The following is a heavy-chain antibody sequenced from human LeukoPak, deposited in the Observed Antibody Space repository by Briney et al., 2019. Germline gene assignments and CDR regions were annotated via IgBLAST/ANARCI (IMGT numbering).Heavy chain of an antibody. CDR1: GFTFSSYS. J-gene: IGHJ4*02. Sequence: PGGSLRLSCAASGFTFSSYSMNWVRQAPGKGLEWVSSISSSSSYIYYADSVKGRFTISRDNAKNSLYLQMNSLRAEDTAVYYCAKDRVDCSSTSCYFYYFDYWGQGTLVTVSS. CDR2: ISSSSSYI. V-gene: IGHV3-21*01. D-gene: IGHD2-2*01. CDR3: AKDRVDCSSTSCYFYYFDY.